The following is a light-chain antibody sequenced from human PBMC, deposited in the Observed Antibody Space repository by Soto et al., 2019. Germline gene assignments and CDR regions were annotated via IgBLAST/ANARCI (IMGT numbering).Light chain of an antibody. CDR2: GNS. J-gene: IGLJ3*02. CDR3: QSYDSSLSGSV. CDR1: SSNIGASYA. Sequence: QSVLTQPPSVSGAPGQRVTISCTGSSSNIGASYAVHWYQQLPGTAPKLLIYGNSNRPSGVPDRFSGSKSGTSASLAITGLQAKDEADYYCQSYDSSLSGSVFGGGTKLTVL. V-gene: IGLV1-40*01.